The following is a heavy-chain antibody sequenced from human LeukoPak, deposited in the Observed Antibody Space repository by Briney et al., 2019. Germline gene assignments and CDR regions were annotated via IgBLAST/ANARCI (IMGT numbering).Heavy chain of an antibody. CDR1: GFTFSSYS. Sequence: PGGSLRLSCAASGFTFSSYSMNWVRQAPGKGLEWVSYISSSSSTIYYADSVKGRFTISRDNAKNSLYLQMNSLRAEDTAVYYCARDLQGVKYSGSYYYFDYWGQGTLVTVSS. V-gene: IGHV3-48*01. J-gene: IGHJ4*02. D-gene: IGHD1-26*01. CDR3: ARDLQGVKYSGSYYYFDY. CDR2: ISSSSSTI.